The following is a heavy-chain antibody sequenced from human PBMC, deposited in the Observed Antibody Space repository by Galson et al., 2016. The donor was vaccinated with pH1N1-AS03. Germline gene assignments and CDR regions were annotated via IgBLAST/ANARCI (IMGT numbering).Heavy chain of an antibody. CDR3: ARDPRGPCTSSTCPTAYYFGMDV. D-gene: IGHD2-2*01. CDR1: GYTFTGFS. J-gene: IGHJ6*02. V-gene: IGHV1-2*04. Sequence: SVKVSCKASGYTFTGFSINWVRQAPGQGLESMGWINPKSGVTNYAQKFQAWVTMTRDTSSSTAYMELSGLKSDDTAVYYCARDPRGPCTSSTCPTAYYFGMDVWGQGTTVIVSS. CDR2: INPKSGVT.